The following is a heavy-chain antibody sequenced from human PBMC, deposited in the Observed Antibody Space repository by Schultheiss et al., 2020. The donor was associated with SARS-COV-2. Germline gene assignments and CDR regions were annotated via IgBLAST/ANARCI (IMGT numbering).Heavy chain of an antibody. CDR3: ARDGGIAGYH. Sequence: SETLSLTCTVSGGSISSGGYYWSWIRQHPGKGLEWIGYIYYSGSTYYNPSLKSRVTISVDTSKNQFSLKLTSVTAADTAVYYCARDGGIAGYHWGQGTLVTVSS. D-gene: IGHD6-13*01. J-gene: IGHJ1*01. CDR2: IYYSGST. V-gene: IGHV4-31*03. CDR1: GGSISSGGYY.